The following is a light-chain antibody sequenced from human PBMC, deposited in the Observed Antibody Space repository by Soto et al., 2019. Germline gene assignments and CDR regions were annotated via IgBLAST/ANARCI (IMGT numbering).Light chain of an antibody. CDR1: GGSIASNY. CDR3: QSYGATNVV. J-gene: IGLJ2*01. Sequence: NFMLTQPHSVSESPGKTVTISCAGSGGSIASNYVQWYQQRPGSAPTPVIYADDQRPSGVPDRFSGSLDISSNSASLTISGLTTEDEADYYCQSYGATNVVFGGGTKVTVL. CDR2: ADD. V-gene: IGLV6-57*02.